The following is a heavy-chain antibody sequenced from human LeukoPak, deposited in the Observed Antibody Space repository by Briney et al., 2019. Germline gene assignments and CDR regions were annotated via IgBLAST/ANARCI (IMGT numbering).Heavy chain of an antibody. CDR3: ARWAGERDCSSTSCPRNWFDP. J-gene: IGHJ5*02. Sequence: SETLSLTFTVSGGSISSYYWSWIRQPPGKGLEWIGYIYYSGSTNYNPSLKSRVTISVDTSKNQFSLKLSSVTAADTAVYYCARWAGERDCSSTSCPRNWFDPWGQGTLVTVSS. V-gene: IGHV4-59*01. CDR1: GGSISSYY. CDR2: IYYSGST. D-gene: IGHD2-2*01.